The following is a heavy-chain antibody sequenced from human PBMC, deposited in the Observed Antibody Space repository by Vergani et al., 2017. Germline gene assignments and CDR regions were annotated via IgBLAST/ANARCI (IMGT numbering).Heavy chain of an antibody. CDR1: GYSFTSYW. CDR2: IYPGDSDT. Sequence: EVQLVPSGAEVKKPGESLTISCKGSGYSFTSYWIGWVRQMPGKGLEWMGIIYPGDSDTRYSPSFQGQVTISADKSISTAYLQWSSLKASDTAMYYCARRYCSGGSCYLGMDVWGQGTTVTVSS. CDR3: ARRYCSGGSCYLGMDV. D-gene: IGHD2-15*01. V-gene: IGHV5-51*01. J-gene: IGHJ6*02.